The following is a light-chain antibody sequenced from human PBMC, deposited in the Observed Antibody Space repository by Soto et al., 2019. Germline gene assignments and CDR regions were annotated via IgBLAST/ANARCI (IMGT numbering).Light chain of an antibody. CDR1: QSVSSN. CDR3: QQYNNWPPIT. CDR2: GAS. Sequence: EIVMTQSPATLSVSPGERATLSCRASQSVSSNLAWYQQKPGQAPRLLIYGASTRATGIPARFSGSGSGTEFTLTIXXXXXXXXXXXXCQQYNNWPPITFGQGTRLEIK. J-gene: IGKJ5*01. V-gene: IGKV3-15*01.